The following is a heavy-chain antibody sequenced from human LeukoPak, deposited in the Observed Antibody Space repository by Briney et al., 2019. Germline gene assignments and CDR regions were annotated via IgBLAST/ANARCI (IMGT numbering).Heavy chain of an antibody. CDR1: GGSISSSSYC. D-gene: IGHD6-6*01. CDR3: ARHGTSIAENWFDP. V-gene: IGHV4-39*01. CDR2: IYYSGST. J-gene: IGHJ5*02. Sequence: SETLSLTCTVSGGSISSSSYCWGWIRQPPGKGLEWIGSIYYSGSTYYNPSLKSRVTISVDTSKNQFSLKLSSVTAADTAVYYCARHGTSIAENWFDPWGQGTLVTVSS.